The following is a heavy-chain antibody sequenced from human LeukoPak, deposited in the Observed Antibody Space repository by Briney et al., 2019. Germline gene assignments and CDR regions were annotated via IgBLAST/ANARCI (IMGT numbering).Heavy chain of an antibody. CDR2: IIPIFGIA. CDR1: GGTFSSYA. Sequence: GASVKVSCKASGGTFSSYAISWVRQAPGQGLEWMGRIIPIFGIANYAQKFQGRVTITADKSTSTAYMELSSLRSEDTAVYYCARDRFSNGSYFDYYYGMDVWGQGTTVTVSS. D-gene: IGHD1-26*01. J-gene: IGHJ6*02. V-gene: IGHV1-69*04. CDR3: ARDRFSNGSYFDYYYGMDV.